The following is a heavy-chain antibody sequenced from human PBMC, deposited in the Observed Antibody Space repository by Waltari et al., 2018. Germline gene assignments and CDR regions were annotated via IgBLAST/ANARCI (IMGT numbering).Heavy chain of an antibody. CDR1: GGSISSSSYY. D-gene: IGHD1-26*01. CDR2: IYYSGST. J-gene: IGHJ6*02. Sequence: QLQLQESGPGLVKPSETLSLTCTVSGGSISSSSYYWGWIRQPPGKGLEWIGSIYYSGSTYYNPSLKSRVTISVDTSKNQFSLKLSSVTAADTAVYYCASGRVGATWPGGMDVWGQGTTVTVSS. V-gene: IGHV4-39*07. CDR3: ASGRVGATWPGGMDV.